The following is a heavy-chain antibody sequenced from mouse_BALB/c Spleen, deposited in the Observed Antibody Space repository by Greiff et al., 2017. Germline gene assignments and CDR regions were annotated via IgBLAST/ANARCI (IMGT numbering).Heavy chain of an antibody. V-gene: IGHV1-80*01. Sequence: VKLQESGAELVRPGSSVKISCKASGYAFSSYWMNWVKQRPGQGLEWIGQIYPGDGDTNYTGKFKGKATLTADKSSSTAYMQLSSLTSEDSAVYFCARDCGSSPAWFAYWGQGTLVTVSA. CDR1: GYAFSSYW. D-gene: IGHD1-1*01. CDR3: ARDCGSSPAWFAY. CDR2: IYPGDGDT. J-gene: IGHJ3*01.